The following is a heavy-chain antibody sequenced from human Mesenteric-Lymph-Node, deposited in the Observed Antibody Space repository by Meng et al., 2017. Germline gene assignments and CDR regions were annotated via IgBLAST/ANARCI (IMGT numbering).Heavy chain of an antibody. CDR2: INSDGSAT. V-gene: IGHV3-74*01. J-gene: IGHJ4*02. Sequence: EVGVVAPGGVLVEPGGSLRLSCAASGFIFSSSWMHWVRQAPGKGLVWVSRINSDGSATNYADSVKGRFTISRNNAKNTVYLQMDSLRVEDTAVYYCARVNYQDDVWGQGTLVTVSS. CDR1: GFIFSSSW. CDR3: ARVNYQDDV. D-gene: IGHD1-1*01.